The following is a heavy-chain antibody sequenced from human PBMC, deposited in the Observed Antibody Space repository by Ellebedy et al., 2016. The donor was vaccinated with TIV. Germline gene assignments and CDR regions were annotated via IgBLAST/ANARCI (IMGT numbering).Heavy chain of an antibody. J-gene: IGHJ4*02. CDR1: GYTFTAYY. CDR2: INPNSGCT. V-gene: IGHV1-2*04. D-gene: IGHD1-26*01. CDR3: ARDGGSYSDFDY. Sequence: AASVKVSCKASGYTFTAYYMNWVRQAPGQGLEWMGWINPNSGCTNYAQTFQGWVTMTRDTSISTAYMELSRLRADDTAVYYCARDGGSYSDFDYWGQGTLVTVSS.